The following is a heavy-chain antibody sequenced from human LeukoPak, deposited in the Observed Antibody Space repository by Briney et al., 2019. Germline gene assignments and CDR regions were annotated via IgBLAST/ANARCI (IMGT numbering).Heavy chain of an antibody. CDR1: GDSVSSNSAA. V-gene: IGHV6-1*01. CDR2: TYYRSKWYN. Sequence: SQTLSLTCAISGDSVSSNSAAWNWIRQSPSRCLEWLGRTYYRSKWYNDYAVSVKSRITINPDTSKNQFSLQLNSVTPEDTAVYYCAREPLWAAARAYFDYWGQGTLVTVSS. D-gene: IGHD6-13*01. CDR3: AREPLWAAARAYFDY. J-gene: IGHJ4*02.